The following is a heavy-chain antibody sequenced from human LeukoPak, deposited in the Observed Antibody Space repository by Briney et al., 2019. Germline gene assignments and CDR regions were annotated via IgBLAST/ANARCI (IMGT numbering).Heavy chain of an antibody. V-gene: IGHV1-69*13. D-gene: IGHD6-19*01. CDR2: IIPIFGTA. CDR1: GGTFSSYA. Sequence: SVKVSRKASGGTFSSYAISWVRQAPGQGLEWMGGIIPIFGTANYAQKFQGRVTITADESTSTAYMELSSLRSEDTAVYYCAREGADYIAVADRRFDYWGQGTLVTVSS. CDR3: AREGADYIAVADRRFDY. J-gene: IGHJ4*02.